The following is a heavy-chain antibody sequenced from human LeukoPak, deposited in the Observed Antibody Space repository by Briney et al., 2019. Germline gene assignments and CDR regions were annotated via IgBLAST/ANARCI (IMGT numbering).Heavy chain of an antibody. CDR1: GYTFTNYG. CDR2: ISAYNGNT. J-gene: IGHJ6*02. V-gene: IGHV1-18*01. Sequence: ASVKVSCKASGYTFTNYGISWVRQAPGQGLEWMGWISAYNGNTNYAQKLQGRVTMTTDTSTSTAYMELRSLRSDDTAVYYCARRSDYDFWSGPNNYYYYGMDVWGQGTTVTVSS. CDR3: ARRSDYDFWSGPNNYYYYGMDV. D-gene: IGHD3-3*01.